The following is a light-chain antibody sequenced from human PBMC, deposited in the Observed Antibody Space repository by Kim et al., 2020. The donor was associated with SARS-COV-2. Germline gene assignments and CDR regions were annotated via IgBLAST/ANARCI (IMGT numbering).Light chain of an antibody. Sequence: DIAMTQSPDSLTVSLAEGATINCKSSQSVLYSSNNKNYLAWYQQKPGQPPKLLIYWASTRESGVPDRFSGSGSGTDFTLTISSLQAEDVAIYYCQQYYTIPPTFGQGTKLEI. CDR1: QSVLYSSNNKNY. CDR2: WAS. V-gene: IGKV4-1*01. CDR3: QQYYTIPPT. J-gene: IGKJ2*01.